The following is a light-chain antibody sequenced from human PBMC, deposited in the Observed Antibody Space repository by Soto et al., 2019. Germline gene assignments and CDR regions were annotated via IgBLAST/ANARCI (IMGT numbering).Light chain of an antibody. CDR1: QGIRND. Sequence: AIRMTQSPSSLSASTGDRVTITCRASQGIRNDSGWYQQKPGKAPKRLIYDASSLQSGVPSRFSGSGSGTDFTLTISSLQPEDFGTYYCQQTYSTFVSFGGGTKVDIK. J-gene: IGKJ4*01. CDR3: QQTYSTFVS. CDR2: DAS. V-gene: IGKV1-6*01.